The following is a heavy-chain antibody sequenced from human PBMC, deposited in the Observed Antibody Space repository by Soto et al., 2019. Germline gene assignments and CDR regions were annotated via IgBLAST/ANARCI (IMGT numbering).Heavy chain of an antibody. CDR2: IYYSGST. D-gene: IGHD1-26*01. V-gene: IGHV4-31*03. J-gene: IGHJ5*02. CDR3: ARSRAFRTTNWFDP. Sequence: SETLSLTCTVSGGSISSGGYYWSWIRQHPGKGLEWIGYIYYSGSTYYNPSLKSRVTISVDTSKNQFSLKLSSVTAADTAVYYCARSRAFRTTNWFDPWGQGTLVTV. CDR1: GGSISSGGYY.